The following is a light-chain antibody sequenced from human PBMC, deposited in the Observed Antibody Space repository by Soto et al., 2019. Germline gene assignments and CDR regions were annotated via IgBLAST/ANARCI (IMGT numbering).Light chain of an antibody. CDR3: QESYSTPMYT. CDR1: QNINNY. CDR2: TAS. J-gene: IGKJ2*01. V-gene: IGKV1-39*01. Sequence: DVQMTQSPSSLSASVGDRVTITFRASQNINNYLNWYQQKPGKAPQLLIYTASSLQSGVPSRFSGSGSGTDFTLTINDLQPEDFATYYCQESYSTPMYTFGQGTKVDIK.